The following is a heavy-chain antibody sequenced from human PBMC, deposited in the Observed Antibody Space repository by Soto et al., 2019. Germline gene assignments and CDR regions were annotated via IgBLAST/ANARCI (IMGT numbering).Heavy chain of an antibody. V-gene: IGHV3-48*02. Sequence: EVQLVESGGGLVQPGGSLRLSCAASGFTFSLYSMSWVRQAPGKGLEWVSYISRSSTGIHYADSVKGRFTISRDDATNSMHLQINRLRDGDTAVYYCARAVTWGLDVWGQGTTVSISS. J-gene: IGHJ6*02. CDR1: GFTFSLYS. CDR2: ISRSSTGI. CDR3: ARAVTWGLDV. D-gene: IGHD3-10*01.